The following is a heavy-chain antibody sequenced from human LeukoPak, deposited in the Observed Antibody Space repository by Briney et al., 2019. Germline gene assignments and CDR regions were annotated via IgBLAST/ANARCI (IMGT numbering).Heavy chain of an antibody. CDR2: IHGYSGET. V-gene: IGHV3-23*01. D-gene: IGHD1-26*01. Sequence: GGSLRLSCEASGLTVRHYEVRWVRQAPGRGREWVTGIHGYSGETSYAQAVKGRFTISTDNSKNTLYLQINSLRAEDTAPYYCAKRLTSLGPTNDYWGQGNRVTVSS. CDR1: GLTVRHYE. CDR3: AKRLTSLGPTNDY. J-gene: IGHJ4*02.